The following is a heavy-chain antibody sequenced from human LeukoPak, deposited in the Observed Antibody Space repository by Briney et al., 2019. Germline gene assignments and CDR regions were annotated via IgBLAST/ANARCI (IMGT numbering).Heavy chain of an antibody. J-gene: IGHJ4*02. CDR3: TTGPNLYYFDY. V-gene: IGHV3-33*03. CDR1: GFTFSSYG. Sequence: EAGGSLRLSCAASGFTFSSYGMHWVRQAPGKGLEWVALIWYDGSSKHYADSVRGRFTISRDNSKNTVSLQMNSLRAEDTAVYYCTTGPNLYYFDYWGQGTLVTVSS. CDR2: IWYDGSSK.